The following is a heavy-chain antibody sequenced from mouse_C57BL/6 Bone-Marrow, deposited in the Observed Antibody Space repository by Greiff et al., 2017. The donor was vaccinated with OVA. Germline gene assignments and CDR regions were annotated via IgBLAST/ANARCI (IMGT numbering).Heavy chain of an antibody. CDR3: ARTHYYGSSGFAY. V-gene: IGHV1-82*01. Sequence: VMLVESGPELVKPGASVKISCKASGYAFSSSWMNWVKQRPGKGLEWIGRIYPGDGDTNYNGKFKGKATLTADKSSSTAYMQLSSLTSEDSAVYFCARTHYYGSSGFAYWGQGTLVTVSA. CDR2: IYPGDGDT. J-gene: IGHJ3*01. D-gene: IGHD1-1*01. CDR1: GYAFSSSW.